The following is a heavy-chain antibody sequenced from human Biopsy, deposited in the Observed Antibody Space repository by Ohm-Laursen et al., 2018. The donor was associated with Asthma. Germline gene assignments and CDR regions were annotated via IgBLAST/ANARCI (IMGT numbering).Heavy chain of an antibody. Sequence: GTLSLTCAVSPGSINDYYWNWIRQFPGQGLEWIGYVHSSGSTRFNPSLKSRVTVSVDTSADQVSLKLSSVSAADTAIYYCARAASTWSQSGPHFFDHWGPGTLVTVSS. D-gene: IGHD6-13*01. CDR2: VHSSGST. CDR3: ARAASTWSQSGPHFFDH. J-gene: IGHJ5*02. CDR1: PGSINDYY. V-gene: IGHV4-59*01.